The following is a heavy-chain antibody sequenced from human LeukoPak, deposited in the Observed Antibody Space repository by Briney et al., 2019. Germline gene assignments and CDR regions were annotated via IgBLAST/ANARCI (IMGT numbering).Heavy chain of an antibody. CDR2: MNPNSGNT. CDR1: GYSFTSYD. Sequence: ASVKVSCKASGYSFTSYDINWVRQATGQGLEWMGWMNPNSGNTGYAQKFQGRVTMTRDTSISTAYMELSRLRSDDTAVYYCARDLSNRYNWNAAFDPWGQGTLVTVSS. J-gene: IGHJ5*02. CDR3: ARDLSNRYNWNAAFDP. D-gene: IGHD1-1*01. V-gene: IGHV1-8*01.